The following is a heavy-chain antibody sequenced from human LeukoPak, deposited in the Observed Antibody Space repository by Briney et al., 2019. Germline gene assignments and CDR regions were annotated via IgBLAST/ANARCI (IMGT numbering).Heavy chain of an antibody. D-gene: IGHD6-13*01. CDR3: ARDSRLYIAAAGTPWFDP. J-gene: IGHJ5*02. V-gene: IGHV1-18*01. CDR2: NSAYNGNT. CDR1: GYTFTSYG. Sequence: GASVKVSCKASGYTFTSYGISWVRQAPGQGLEWMGWNSAYNGNTNYAQKLQGRVTMTTDTSTSTAYMELRSLRSDDTAVYYCARDSRLYIAAAGTPWFDPWGQGTLVTVSS.